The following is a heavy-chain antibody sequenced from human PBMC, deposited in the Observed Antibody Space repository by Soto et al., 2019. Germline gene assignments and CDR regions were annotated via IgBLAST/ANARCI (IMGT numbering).Heavy chain of an antibody. CDR3: ARPGYCSSTSCYSLVAMDV. Sequence: ASVKVSCKASGYTFTSYGISWVRQAPGQGLEWMGWISAYNGNTNYAQKLQGRVTMTTDTSTSTAYMELRSLRSDDTAVYYCARPGYCSSTSCYSLVAMDVWGKGTTVTVSS. V-gene: IGHV1-18*01. CDR2: ISAYNGNT. J-gene: IGHJ6*04. CDR1: GYTFTSYG. D-gene: IGHD2-2*03.